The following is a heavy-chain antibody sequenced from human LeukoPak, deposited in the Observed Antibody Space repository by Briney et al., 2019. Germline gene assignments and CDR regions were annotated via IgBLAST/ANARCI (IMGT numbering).Heavy chain of an antibody. CDR3: AKTPHDYGWNWFDP. CDR1: GFTFSSYA. Sequence: PGGSLRLSCAASGFTFSSYAMSWVRQAPGKGLEWVSAISGSGGSTYYADSVKGRFTISRDNSKNTLYLQMNSLRAEDTAVYYCAKTPHDYGWNWFDPWGQGTLVTVSP. V-gene: IGHV3-23*01. CDR2: ISGSGGST. D-gene: IGHD4-17*01. J-gene: IGHJ5*02.